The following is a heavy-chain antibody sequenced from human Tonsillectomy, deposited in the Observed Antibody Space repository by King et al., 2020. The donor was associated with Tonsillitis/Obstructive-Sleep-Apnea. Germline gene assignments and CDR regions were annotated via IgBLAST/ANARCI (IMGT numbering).Heavy chain of an antibody. J-gene: IGHJ4*02. CDR3: ARDYYGSGPSFDY. V-gene: IGHV4-34*01. D-gene: IGHD3-10*01. CDR1: GGSFSGYF. Sequence: VQLQQWGAGLLKPSETLSLTCAVYGGSFSGYFWSWIRQPPGKGLEWIGEINHSGSTNYNPSLKSRVTISVDTSKNQFSLMMSSLTAADTAVYYCARDYYGSGPSFDYWGQGTLVTVSS. CDR2: INHSGST.